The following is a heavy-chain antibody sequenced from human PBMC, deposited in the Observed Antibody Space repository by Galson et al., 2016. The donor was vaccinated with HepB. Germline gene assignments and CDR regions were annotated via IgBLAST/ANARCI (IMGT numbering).Heavy chain of an antibody. Sequence: TLSLTCTVSGGSISSGGFYWSWIRQHPGKGLEWIGHVYYSGSTYYNPSLKSRVTISVDTSKNHLSLKLSSVTAADTAVYYCARAFWFREFPLHYFDSWGQGTPVTVSS. J-gene: IGHJ4*02. V-gene: IGHV4-31*03. D-gene: IGHD3-10*01. CDR1: GGSISSGGFY. CDR3: ARAFWFREFPLHYFDS. CDR2: VYYSGST.